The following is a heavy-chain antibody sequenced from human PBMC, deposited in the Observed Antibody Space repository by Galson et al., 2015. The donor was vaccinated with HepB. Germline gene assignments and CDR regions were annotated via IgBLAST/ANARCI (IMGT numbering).Heavy chain of an antibody. CDR1: GGTFSSYA. CDR3: ASGTIFGVATLYYFDY. V-gene: IGHV1-69*13. J-gene: IGHJ4*02. D-gene: IGHD3-3*01. CDR2: IIPIFGTA. Sequence: SVKVSCKASGGTFSSYAISWVRQAPGQGLEWMGGIIPIFGTANYAQKFQGRVTITADESTSTAYMELSSLRSEDTAVYYCASGTIFGVATLYYFDYWGQGTLVTVSS.